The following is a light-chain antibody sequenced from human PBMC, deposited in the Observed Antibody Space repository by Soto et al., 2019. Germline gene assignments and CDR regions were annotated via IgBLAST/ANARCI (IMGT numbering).Light chain of an antibody. V-gene: IGLV2-14*01. CDR3: ISYRSGTTLV. Sequence: QSALTQPASVSGSPGQSISISCTGTSSDVGGYNYVSWYQQHPGKAPKLIIYEVTNRPPGVSNRFSGSKSGNTASLTISGLQADDEADYYWISYRSGTTLVFGGGTKLTVL. CDR1: SSDVGGYNY. J-gene: IGLJ3*02. CDR2: EVT.